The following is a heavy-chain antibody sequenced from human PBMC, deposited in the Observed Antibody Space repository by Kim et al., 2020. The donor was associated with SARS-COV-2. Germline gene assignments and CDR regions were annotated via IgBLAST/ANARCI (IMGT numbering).Heavy chain of an antibody. D-gene: IGHD6-13*01. J-gene: IGHJ6*02. CDR1: GFTFSSYA. CDR3: ARGGSVVAAAGTTDYYYGMDV. Sequence: GGSLRLSCAASGFTFSSYAMHWVRQAPGKGLEWGAVISYDGSNKYYADSVKGRFTISRDNSKNTLYLQMNSLRAEDTAVYYCARGGSVVAAAGTTDYYYGMDVWGQGTTVTVSS. CDR2: ISYDGSNK. V-gene: IGHV3-30*04.